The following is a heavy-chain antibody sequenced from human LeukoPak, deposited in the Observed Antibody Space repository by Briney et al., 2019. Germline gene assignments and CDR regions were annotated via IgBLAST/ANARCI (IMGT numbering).Heavy chain of an antibody. D-gene: IGHD1-26*01. Sequence: SETLSLTCTVSGGSISSYYWSWIRQPPGKGLEWIGYIYYSGSTNYNPSLKSRVTISVDTSKNQFSLKLSSVTAADTAVYYCARTGVGATHFDYWGQGTLVTVSS. CDR3: ARTGVGATHFDY. V-gene: IGHV4-59*01. CDR1: GGSISSYY. CDR2: IYYSGST. J-gene: IGHJ4*02.